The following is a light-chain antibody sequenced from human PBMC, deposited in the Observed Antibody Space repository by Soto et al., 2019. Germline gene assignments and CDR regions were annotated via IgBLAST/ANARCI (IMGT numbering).Light chain of an antibody. CDR2: DAY. Sequence: DIQVTQSPSTLSASVGDRVTITCRASQTISSWLAWYQQLPGEAPKLLLYDAYTLETGVPSRFSGSGFGTEFSLTISRLQPDDFGSYHCHHMRTFGQGTKVDIK. J-gene: IGKJ1*01. CDR1: QTISSW. V-gene: IGKV1-5*01. CDR3: HHMRT.